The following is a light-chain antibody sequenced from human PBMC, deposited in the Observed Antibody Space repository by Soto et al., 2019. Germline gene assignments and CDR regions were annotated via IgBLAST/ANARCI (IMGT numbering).Light chain of an antibody. CDR3: QQRSNWPLFT. J-gene: IGKJ3*01. Sequence: EVVLTQSPATLSVSPGDRVALSCRASQTVGISLAWYQHRPGQAPRLLVHGASRRATGIPDRFSGSGSGTDFTLTISSLEPEDFAVYYCQQRSNWPLFTFGPGTKVDIK. CDR2: GAS. V-gene: IGKV3-11*01. CDR1: QTVGIS.